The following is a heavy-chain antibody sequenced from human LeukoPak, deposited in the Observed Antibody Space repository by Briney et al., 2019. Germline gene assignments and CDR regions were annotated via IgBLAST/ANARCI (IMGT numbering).Heavy chain of an antibody. J-gene: IGHJ6*02. V-gene: IGHV4-34*01. CDR1: GGSISSYY. CDR2: INHSGST. CDR3: ARGSSGPYYYYYYGMDV. D-gene: IGHD3-22*01. Sequence: SETLSLTCTVSGGSISSYYWSWIRQPPGKGLEWIGEINHSGSTNYNPSLKSRVTISVDTSKNQFSLKLSSVTAADTAVYYCARGSSGPYYYYYYGMDVWGQGTTVTVSS.